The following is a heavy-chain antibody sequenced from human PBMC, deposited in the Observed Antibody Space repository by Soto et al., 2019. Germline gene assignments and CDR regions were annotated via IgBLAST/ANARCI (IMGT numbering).Heavy chain of an antibody. CDR3: VRASYSSDSSGHTRGLDY. Sequence: PXGSLSLSFAGSGFILSDHYIDGVRQAPGKGLEWLGRSRDERPGESTAYAASVKGRFTTSGDESKNSAYLQMNSLKTEDTAVYYGVRASYSSDSSGHTRGLDYWGQGTLVTVSA. V-gene: IGHV3-72*01. CDR1: GFILSDHY. J-gene: IGHJ4*02. D-gene: IGHD3-22*01. CDR2: SRDERPGEST.